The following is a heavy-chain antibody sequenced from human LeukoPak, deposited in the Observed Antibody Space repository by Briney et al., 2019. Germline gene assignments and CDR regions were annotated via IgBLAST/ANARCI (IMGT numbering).Heavy chain of an antibody. CDR1: GFTDSSNY. CDR2: IYSGGST. D-gene: IGHD3-10*01. CDR3: ASLVFGGLATRGAFDY. V-gene: IGHV3-53*01. J-gene: IGHJ4*02. Sequence: GGSLRLSCAASGFTDSSNYMSWVRQAPGKGLEWVSVIYSGGSTYYADSVKGRFTISRDNSKNTLYPQMNSLRADDTAVYYCASLVFGGLATRGAFDYWGQGTLVTVSS.